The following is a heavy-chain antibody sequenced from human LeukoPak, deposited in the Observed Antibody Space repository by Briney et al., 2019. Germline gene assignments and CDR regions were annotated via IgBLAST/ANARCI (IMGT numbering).Heavy chain of an antibody. CDR2: ISGSGGST. CDR3: AKSGGRYPASYYFDY. J-gene: IGHJ4*02. CDR1: GFTFSSYA. V-gene: IGHV3-23*01. D-gene: IGHD1-26*01. Sequence: GGSLRLSCAASGFTFSSYAMSWVRQAPGKGLEWVLAISGSGGSTYYADSVNGRFTISRDNTKNTLYLQMNSLRAEDTAVYYCAKSGGRYPASYYFDYWGQGTLVTVSS.